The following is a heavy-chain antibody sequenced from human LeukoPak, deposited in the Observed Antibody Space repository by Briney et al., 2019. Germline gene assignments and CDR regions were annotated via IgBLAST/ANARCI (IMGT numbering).Heavy chain of an antibody. V-gene: IGHV4-30-4*08. J-gene: IGHJ4*02. CDR2: IYYSGST. CDR1: GGSISSGDYC. CDR3: ASFSRNYDFWSGYYTDY. D-gene: IGHD3-3*01. Sequence: SETLSLTCTVSGGSISSGDYCWSWIRQPPGKGLGWIGYIYYSGSTYYNPSLKSRITISVDTSKNQFSLKLSSVTAADTAVYYCASFSRNYDFWSGYYTDYWGQGTLVTVSS.